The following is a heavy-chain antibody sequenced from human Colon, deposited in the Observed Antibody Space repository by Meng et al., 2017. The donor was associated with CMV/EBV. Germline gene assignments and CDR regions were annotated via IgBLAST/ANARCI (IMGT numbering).Heavy chain of an antibody. CDR1: DFKFTTYA. J-gene: IGHJ4*02. V-gene: IGHV3-23*01. CDR3: AKLGADSSH. Sequence: GGSLRLSCVVSDFKFTTYAMSWVRQAPGQGLQWVAAISGDGGTTHYADSVKGRFTISRDHARNTLYLHLTSLRADDTAVYFGAKLGADSSHWGQGTLVTVSS. CDR2: ISGDGGTT.